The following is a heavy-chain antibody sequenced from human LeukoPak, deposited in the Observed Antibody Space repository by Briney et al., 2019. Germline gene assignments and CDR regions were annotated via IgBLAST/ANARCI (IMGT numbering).Heavy chain of an antibody. CDR3: ARLYGGWFDP. Sequence: SETLSLTCAVYGGSFSGYYWSWIRRPPGKGLEWIGEINHSGSTNYNPSLKSRVTISVDTSKNQFSLKLSSVTAAGTAVYYCARLYGGWFDPWGQGTLVTVSS. CDR1: GGSFSGYY. J-gene: IGHJ5*02. D-gene: IGHD3-16*01. CDR2: INHSGST. V-gene: IGHV4-34*01.